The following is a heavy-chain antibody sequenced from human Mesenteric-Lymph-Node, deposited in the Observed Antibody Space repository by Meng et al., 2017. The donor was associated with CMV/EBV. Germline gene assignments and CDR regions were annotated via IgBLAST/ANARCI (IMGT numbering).Heavy chain of an antibody. V-gene: IGHV3-23*01. D-gene: IGHD5/OR15-5a*01. CDR3: ASLHQRIQGDILHNDAFDV. Sequence: FDNSAMSWVRQAPGKGLEWVSVITGRGGTTFYADSVEGRYTISRDNSKDMLHLQMNSLRAEDTAVYYCASLHQRIQGDILHNDAFDVWGQGTMVTVSS. J-gene: IGHJ3*01. CDR2: ITGRGGTT. CDR1: FDNSA.